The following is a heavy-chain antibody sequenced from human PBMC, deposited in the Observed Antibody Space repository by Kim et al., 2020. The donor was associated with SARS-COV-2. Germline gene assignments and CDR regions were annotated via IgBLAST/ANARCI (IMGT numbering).Heavy chain of an antibody. CDR3: ASLRGVYDFSWGTNYY. CDR2: IYYSGNT. D-gene: IGHD3-3*01. Sequence: SETLSLTCTVSGGSISSSDYYWGWIRQPPGKGLEWIGSIYYSGNTYYNPSLESRVTISVDTSRNQFSLKLTPVTAADTAVYFCASLRGVYDFSWGTNYY. J-gene: IGHJ6*01. CDR1: GGSISSSDYY. V-gene: IGHV4-39*01.